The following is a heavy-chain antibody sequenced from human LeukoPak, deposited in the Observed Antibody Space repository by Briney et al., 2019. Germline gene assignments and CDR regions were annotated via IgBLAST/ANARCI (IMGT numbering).Heavy chain of an antibody. CDR3: AKTYYYETGGYFDY. V-gene: IGHV3-30*02. Sequence: QAGGSLRLSCAASGFTFSSYGMHWVRQAPGKGLEWVAFIRYDGSNKYYADSVKGRFTISRGNSKNTLYLQMNSLRAEDTAVYYCAKTYYYETGGYFDYWGQGTLVTVSS. D-gene: IGHD3-22*01. J-gene: IGHJ4*02. CDR2: IRYDGSNK. CDR1: GFTFSSYG.